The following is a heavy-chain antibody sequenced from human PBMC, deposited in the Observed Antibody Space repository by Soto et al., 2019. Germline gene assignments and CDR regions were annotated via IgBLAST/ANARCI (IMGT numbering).Heavy chain of an antibody. Sequence: PGGSLRLSCAASGFTFSSYAMSWVRQAPGKGLEWASAISGSGGSTYYADSVKGRFTISRDNSKNTLYLQMNSLRAEDTAVYYCAKARAQYYDFWSGYPVDYWGQGTLVTVSS. V-gene: IGHV3-23*01. CDR3: AKARAQYYDFWSGYPVDY. D-gene: IGHD3-3*01. CDR1: GFTFSSYA. J-gene: IGHJ4*02. CDR2: ISGSGGST.